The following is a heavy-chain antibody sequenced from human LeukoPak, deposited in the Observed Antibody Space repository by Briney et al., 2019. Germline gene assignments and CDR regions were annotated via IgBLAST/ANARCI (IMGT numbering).Heavy chain of an antibody. CDR1: GGSISSYY. V-gene: IGHV4-4*09. CDR2: IYTSGST. J-gene: IGHJ4*02. CDR3: ARGYSSSWYYFDY. D-gene: IGHD6-13*01. Sequence: SETLSLTCAVSGGSISSYYWSWIRQPPGKGLEWIGYIYTSGSTNYNPSPKSRVTISVDTSKNQFSLKLSSVTAADTAVYYCARGYSSSWYYFDYWGQGTLVTVSS.